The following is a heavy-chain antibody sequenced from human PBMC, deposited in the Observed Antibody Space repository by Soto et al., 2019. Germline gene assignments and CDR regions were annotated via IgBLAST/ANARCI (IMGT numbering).Heavy chain of an antibody. Sequence: PGGSLRLSCAASGFTFSSYGMHWVRQAPGKGLEWVAVISYDGSNKYYADSVKGRFTISRDNSKNTLYLQMNSLRAEDTAVYYCAKPLRRSHSGSYDYYGMDVWGQGTTVTVSS. V-gene: IGHV3-30*18. J-gene: IGHJ6*02. CDR2: ISYDGSNK. D-gene: IGHD1-26*01. CDR1: GFTFSSYG. CDR3: AKPLRRSHSGSYDYYGMDV.